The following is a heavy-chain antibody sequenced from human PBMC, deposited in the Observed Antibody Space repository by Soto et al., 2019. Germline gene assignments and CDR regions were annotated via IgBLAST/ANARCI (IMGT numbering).Heavy chain of an antibody. D-gene: IGHD6-19*01. V-gene: IGHV1-69*13. J-gene: IGHJ5*02. Sequence: SVKVSCKASGGTFSSYAISWVRQAPGQGLEWMGGIIPIFGTANYAQKFQGRVTITADESTSTAYMELRSLRSDDTAVYYCARDLQWLTEGGNWFDPWGQGTLVTVSS. CDR3: ARDLQWLTEGGNWFDP. CDR2: IIPIFGTA. CDR1: GGTFSSYA.